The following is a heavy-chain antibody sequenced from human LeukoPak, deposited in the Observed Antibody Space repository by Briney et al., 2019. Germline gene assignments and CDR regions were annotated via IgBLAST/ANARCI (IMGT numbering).Heavy chain of an antibody. Sequence: GRSLRLSCAASGFTFSSYGMHWVRQAPGKGLEWVAVISYDGSNKYYADSVKGRFTISRDNSKNTLYLQMNSLRAEDTAVYYCARVEWPHFDYWGQGTLVTVSS. CDR1: GFTFSSYG. D-gene: IGHD3-3*01. J-gene: IGHJ4*02. CDR3: ARVEWPHFDY. V-gene: IGHV3-30*03. CDR2: ISYDGSNK.